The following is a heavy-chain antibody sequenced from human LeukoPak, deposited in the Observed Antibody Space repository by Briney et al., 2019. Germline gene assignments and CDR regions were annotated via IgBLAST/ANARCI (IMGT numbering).Heavy chain of an antibody. J-gene: IGHJ4*02. CDR3: ARGGYFDWLTEYYFDY. D-gene: IGHD3-9*01. CDR1: GFTFSSYS. V-gene: IGHV3-21*01. CDR2: ISSSSGYI. Sequence: GGSLRLSCAASGFTFSSYSMNWVRQAPGKGLEWVSSISSSSGYIYYADSVKGRFTISRDNAKNSLYLQMNSLRAEDTAVYYCARGGYFDWLTEYYFDYWGQGTLVTVSS.